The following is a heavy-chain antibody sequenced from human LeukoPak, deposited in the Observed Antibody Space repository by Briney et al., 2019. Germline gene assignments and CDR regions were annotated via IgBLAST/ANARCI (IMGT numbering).Heavy chain of an antibody. D-gene: IGHD4-17*01. CDR1: GFTFSDYY. V-gene: IGHV3-11*04. CDR2: ISSSGSTI. CDR3: ARVGNDYGDCGRYYYYMDV. Sequence: NTGGSLRLSCAASGFTFSDYYMSWIRQAPGKGLEWVSYISSSGSTIYYADSVKGRFTISRDNAKNSLYLQMNSLRAEDTAVYYCARVGNDYGDCGRYYYYMDVWGKGTTVTVSS. J-gene: IGHJ6*03.